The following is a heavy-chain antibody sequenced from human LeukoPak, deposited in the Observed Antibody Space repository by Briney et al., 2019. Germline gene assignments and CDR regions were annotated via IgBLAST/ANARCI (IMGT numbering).Heavy chain of an antibody. V-gene: IGHV3-23*01. J-gene: IGHJ6*02. CDR2: ISGSGGST. CDR3: AKDRGYSSSWDYGMDV. CDR1: GLTVSSNY. Sequence: PGGSLRLSCAASGLTVSSNYMSWVRQAPGKGLEWVSAISGSGGSTYYADSVKGRFTISRDNSKNTLYLQMNSLRAEDTAVYYCAKDRGYSSSWDYGMDVWGQGTTVTVSS. D-gene: IGHD6-13*01.